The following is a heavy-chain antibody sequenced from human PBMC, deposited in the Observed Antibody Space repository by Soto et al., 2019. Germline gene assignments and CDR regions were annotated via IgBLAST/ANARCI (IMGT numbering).Heavy chain of an antibody. CDR2: IDPSDSYT. V-gene: IGHV5-10-1*01. J-gene: IGHJ5*02. Sequence: GESLKISCKGSGYSFTSYWISWVRQMPGKGLEWMGRIDPSDSYTNYSPSFQGHVTISADKSISTAYLQWSSLKASDTAMYYCASSFRVITKFFGNNWFDPWGQGTLVTVSS. CDR3: ASSFRVITKFFGNNWFDP. CDR1: GYSFTSYW. D-gene: IGHD3-10*01.